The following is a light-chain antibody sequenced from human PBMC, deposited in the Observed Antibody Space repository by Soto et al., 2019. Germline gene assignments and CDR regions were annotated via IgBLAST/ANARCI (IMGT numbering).Light chain of an antibody. CDR2: EVT. V-gene: IGLV2-14*01. CDR1: RSDVGTYNY. Sequence: QSALTQPASVSGSPGQSITISCTGTRSDVGTYNYVSWYQQHAGKAPKPIIYEVTSRPSGVSSRFSGSKSVNTASLTISGRQAEDEDDFYCSSYTGDNTWVFGGGTKVTVL. J-gene: IGLJ3*02. CDR3: SSYTGDNTWV.